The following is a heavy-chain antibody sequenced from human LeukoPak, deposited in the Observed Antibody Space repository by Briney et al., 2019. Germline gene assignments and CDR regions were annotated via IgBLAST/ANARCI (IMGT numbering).Heavy chain of an antibody. CDR1: GYTFNSYY. CDR3: ARAGRYCSGGTCLFDF. J-gene: IGHJ4*02. V-gene: IGHV1-46*02. Sequence: ASVKVSCKTSGYTFNSYYMHWVRQAPGQGLEWMAIINPIGGSTSYAQKFQGRVTMTRDTSTSTVYMELSSLRLEDTAVYYCARAGRYCSGGTCLFDFWGQGSLVTVSS. D-gene: IGHD2-15*01. CDR2: INPIGGST.